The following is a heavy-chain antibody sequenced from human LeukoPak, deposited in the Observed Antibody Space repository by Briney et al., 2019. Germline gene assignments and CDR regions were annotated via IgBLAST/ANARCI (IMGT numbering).Heavy chain of an antibody. CDR1: GFTFSSIG. CDR2: ISGGGT. Sequence: GGPRRFSCTAPGFTFSSIGLTGSAGPPGRGLKRVSAISGGGTYYADSVKGRFTISRDNSKNTLYLQMNSLRVEDTAVYYCARQSPSQGTDYWGQGTLVTVSS. J-gene: IGHJ4*02. V-gene: IGHV3-23*01. CDR3: ARQSPSQGTDY.